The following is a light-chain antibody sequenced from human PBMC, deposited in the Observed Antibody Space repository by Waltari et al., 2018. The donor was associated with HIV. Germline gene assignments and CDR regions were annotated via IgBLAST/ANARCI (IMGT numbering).Light chain of an antibody. CDR1: SPNIGARED. CDR3: QSYDNSLNAVV. CDR2: GNT. J-gene: IGLJ2*01. V-gene: IGLV1-40*01. Sequence: QSVLTQPPSVSGAPGQRVIISCTGSSPNIGAREDVPCYQQLPGAVPKVLIYGNTNRPSGVPDRFSGSKSGTSASLAIAGLQTEDEADYYCQSYDNSLNAVVFGGGTRLTVL.